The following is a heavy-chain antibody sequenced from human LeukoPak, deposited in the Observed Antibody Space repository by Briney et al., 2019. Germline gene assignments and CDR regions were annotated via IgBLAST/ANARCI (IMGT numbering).Heavy chain of an antibody. CDR1: EFTFSSYS. J-gene: IGHJ4*02. Sequence: GGSLRLSCAASEFTFSSYSMNWVRQAPGKGLEWVAVISYDGSNKYYADSVKGRFTISRDNSKNTLYLQMNSLRAEDTAVYYCAKDGAHSGSPFFDYWGQGTLVTVSS. V-gene: IGHV3-30*18. D-gene: IGHD1-26*01. CDR2: ISYDGSNK. CDR3: AKDGAHSGSPFFDY.